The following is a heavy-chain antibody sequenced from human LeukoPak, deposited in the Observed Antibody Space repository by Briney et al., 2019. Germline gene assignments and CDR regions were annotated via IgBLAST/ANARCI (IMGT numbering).Heavy chain of an antibody. CDR1: GGSFSGYY. Sequence: PSETLSLTCAVYGGSFSGYYWSWIRQPPGKGLEWIGEINHSGSTNYNPSLNSRVTISVDTSKNQFSLQLSSVTAADTAVYYCARRPVLEWLLTSHFDYWGQGTLVTVSS. CDR3: ARRPVLEWLLTSHFDY. J-gene: IGHJ4*02. V-gene: IGHV4-34*01. D-gene: IGHD3-3*01. CDR2: INHSGST.